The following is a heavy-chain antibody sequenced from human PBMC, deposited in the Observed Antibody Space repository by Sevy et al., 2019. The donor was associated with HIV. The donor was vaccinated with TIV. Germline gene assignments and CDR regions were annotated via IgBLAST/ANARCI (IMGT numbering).Heavy chain of an antibody. J-gene: IGHJ5*02. D-gene: IGHD6-19*01. Sequence: SETLSLTCAVSGYSISSGYYWGWIRQPPGKGLEWIGSIYHSGGTYYNPSLKSRVTISVDTSKNQFSLKLSSVTAADTAVYYCARVNPGSSGWPNWFDPWGQGTLVTVSS. V-gene: IGHV4-38-2*01. CDR2: IYHSGGT. CDR1: GYSISSGYY. CDR3: ARVNPGSSGWPNWFDP.